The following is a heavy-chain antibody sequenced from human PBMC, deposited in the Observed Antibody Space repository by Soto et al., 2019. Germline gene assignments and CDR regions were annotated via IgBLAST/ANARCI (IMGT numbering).Heavy chain of an antibody. V-gene: IGHV1-69*01. J-gene: IGHJ6*02. CDR1: GGTFSSYA. CDR3: ARDSNGRTLMDPDYYYGMDV. D-gene: IGHD3-10*01. CDR2: IIPIFGTA. Sequence: QVQLVQSGAEVKKPGSSVKVSCKASGGTFSSYAISWVRQAPGQGLEWMGGIIPIFGTANYAQKFQGRVTITAEESTSTAYMEVSSLRSEDTAVYYCARDSNGRTLMDPDYYYGMDVWDQGTTVTVSS.